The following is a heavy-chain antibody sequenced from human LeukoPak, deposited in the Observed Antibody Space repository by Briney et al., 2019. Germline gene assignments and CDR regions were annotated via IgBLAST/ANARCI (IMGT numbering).Heavy chain of an antibody. Sequence: GGSLRLSCAASGFTFSSYWMSWVRQAPGKGLEWVSAISGSGGSTYYADSVKGRFTISRDNSKNTLYLQMNSLRAEDTAVYYCAKATAAYSSGWYGDYWGQGTLVTVSS. D-gene: IGHD6-19*01. CDR2: ISGSGGST. CDR1: GFTFSSYW. CDR3: AKATAAYSSGWYGDY. J-gene: IGHJ4*02. V-gene: IGHV3-23*01.